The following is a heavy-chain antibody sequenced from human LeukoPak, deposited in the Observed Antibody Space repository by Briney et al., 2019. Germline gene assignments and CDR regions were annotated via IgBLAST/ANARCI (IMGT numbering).Heavy chain of an antibody. V-gene: IGHV4-61*08. Sequence: SQTLSLTCTASGGSISSGGYYWSWIRQPPGKGLEWIGNVYFSGTTNYNPSLKSRVTISVDTSKNKFSLKLASVTAADTAMYYCARVTPSRLIITRGADWFDPWSQGTLVTVSS. J-gene: IGHJ5*02. CDR2: VYFSGTT. CDR3: ARVTPSRLIITRGADWFDP. D-gene: IGHD3-16*01. CDR1: GGSISSGGYY.